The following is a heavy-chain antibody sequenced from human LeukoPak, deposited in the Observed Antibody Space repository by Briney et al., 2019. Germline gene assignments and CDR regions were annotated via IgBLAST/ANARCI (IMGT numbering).Heavy chain of an antibody. V-gene: IGHV1-18*01. CDR1: GYTFTSYG. CDR3: ARTYYDFWSGYYFVGENYFDY. D-gene: IGHD3-3*01. CDR2: ISAYNGNT. J-gene: IGHJ4*02. Sequence: GASVKVSCKASGYTFTSYGISWVRQAPGQALEWMGWISAYNGNTNYAQKLQGRVTMTTDTSTSTAYMELRSLRSDDTAVYYCARTYYDFWSGYYFVGENYFDYWGQGTLVTVSS.